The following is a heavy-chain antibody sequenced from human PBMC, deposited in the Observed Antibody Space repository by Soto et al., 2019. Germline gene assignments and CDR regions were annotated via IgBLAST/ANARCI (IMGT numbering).Heavy chain of an antibody. J-gene: IGHJ6*02. V-gene: IGHV4-31*03. CDR3: ARDHYYPPEDYYCGMDV. CDR2: IYYSGST. D-gene: IGHD3-22*01. CDR1: GGSISSGGYY. Sequence: QVQLQESGPGLVKPSQTLSLTCTVSGGSISSGGYYWSWIRQHPGKGLEWIGYIYYSGSTYYNPSLKSRVTISVDTSKNQFSLKLSSVTAADTAVYYCARDHYYPPEDYYCGMDVWGQGTTVTVSS.